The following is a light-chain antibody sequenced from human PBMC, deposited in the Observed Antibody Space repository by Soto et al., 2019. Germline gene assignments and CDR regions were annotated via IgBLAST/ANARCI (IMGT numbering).Light chain of an antibody. CDR1: SSDVGSYNL. J-gene: IGLJ3*02. CDR2: EGS. CDR3: CSYAGSRV. Sequence: QSALTQPASVSGSPGQSITISCTGTSSDVGSYNLVSWYQQHPGKAPKLLIYEGSKRPSGVSNRFSGSKSGNTASLTISGLQAEDEADYSCCSYAGSRVFGGGTKHTVL. V-gene: IGLV2-23*01.